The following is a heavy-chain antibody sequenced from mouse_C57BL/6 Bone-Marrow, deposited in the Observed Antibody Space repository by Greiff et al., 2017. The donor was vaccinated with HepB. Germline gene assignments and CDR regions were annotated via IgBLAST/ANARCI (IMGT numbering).Heavy chain of an antibody. CDR2: IDPSDSYT. CDR1: GYTFTSYW. J-gene: IGHJ4*01. CDR3: ARKRIVYYAMDY. V-gene: IGHV1-69*01. Sequence: VQLQQPGAELVMPGASVKLSCKASGYTFTSYWMHWVKQRPGQGLEWIGEIDPSDSYTNYNQKFKGKSTLTVDKSSSTAYMQLSSLTSEDSAVYYCARKRIVYYAMDYWGQGTSVTVSS.